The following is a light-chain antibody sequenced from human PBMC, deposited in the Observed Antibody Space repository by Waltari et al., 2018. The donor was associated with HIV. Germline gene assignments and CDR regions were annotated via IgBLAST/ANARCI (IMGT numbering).Light chain of an antibody. CDR2: EVN. Sequence: QSALTQPASVSGSPGQSITISCLGTSSDVGSYNVVSWYQQHPGKAPKLIIFEVNKRPSGVSTRFSGSKSDNTASLTISGLQAEDEADYYCCSYAGSTTLIVFGGGTKLTVL. CDR3: CSYAGSTTLIV. V-gene: IGLV2-23*02. CDR1: SSDVGSYNV. J-gene: IGLJ2*01.